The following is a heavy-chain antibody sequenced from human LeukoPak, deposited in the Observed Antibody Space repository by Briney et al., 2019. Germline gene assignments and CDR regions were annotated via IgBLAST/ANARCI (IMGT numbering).Heavy chain of an antibody. J-gene: IGHJ5*02. V-gene: IGHV4-4*02. Sequence: SETLSLTCAVYGGSFSSSNWWSWVRQPPGQGLEWIGEIYYSGSTNYNPSLKSRVTISVDTSKNQFSLKLSSVTAADTAVYYCARGRSQFDPWGQGTLVTVSS. CDR3: ARGRSQFDP. CDR1: GGSFSSSNW. CDR2: IYYSGST.